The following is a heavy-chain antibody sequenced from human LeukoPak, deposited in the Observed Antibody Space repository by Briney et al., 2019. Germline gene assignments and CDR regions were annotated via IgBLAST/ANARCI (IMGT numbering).Heavy chain of an antibody. CDR3: ARSGRGVGYAFDI. D-gene: IGHD3-10*01. Sequence: SETLSLTYAVSGDSISSGGYAWSWIRQTPGKGLEWIAYIHDSGSTYYNPSLKSRVSISVDTSKNQFSLKLSSVTAADTAVYYCARSGRGVGYAFDIWGQGTMVTVSS. CDR2: IHDSGST. V-gene: IGHV4-30-4*07. CDR1: GDSISSGGYA. J-gene: IGHJ3*02.